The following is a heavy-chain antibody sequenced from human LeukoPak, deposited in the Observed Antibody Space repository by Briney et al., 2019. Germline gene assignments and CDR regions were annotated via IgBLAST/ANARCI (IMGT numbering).Heavy chain of an antibody. Sequence: TSETLSLTCTVSGGSISSSSYYWGWIRQPPGKGLEWIGSIYYSGSTYYNPSLKSRVTISVDTSKNQFSLKLSSVTSADTAVYYCARGYSGVLDYWGQGTLVTVSS. J-gene: IGHJ4*02. V-gene: IGHV4-39*07. CDR2: IYYSGST. CDR3: ARGYSGVLDY. CDR1: GGSISSSSYY. D-gene: IGHD1-26*01.